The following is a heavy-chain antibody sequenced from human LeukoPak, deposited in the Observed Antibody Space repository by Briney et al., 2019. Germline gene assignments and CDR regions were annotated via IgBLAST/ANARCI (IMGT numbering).Heavy chain of an antibody. CDR3: ARAYSSSSGRDAFDS. CDR2: ISSSSSTI. CDR1: GFTFNSYN. Sequence: GGSLGLSCAASGFTFNSYNMNWVRQAPGKGLEWVSYISSSSSTIYYADSVKGRFTISRDSAKTSLFLQMNSLRDEDTAVYYCARAYSSSSGRDAFDSWGLGTLVTVSS. D-gene: IGHD6-6*01. J-gene: IGHJ3*02. V-gene: IGHV3-48*02.